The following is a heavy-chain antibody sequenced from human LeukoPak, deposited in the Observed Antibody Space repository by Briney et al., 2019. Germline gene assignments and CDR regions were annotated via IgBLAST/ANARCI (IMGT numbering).Heavy chain of an antibody. V-gene: IGHV4-34*01. Sequence: SETLSLTCAVYGGSFSGYYWSWIRQPPGKGLEWIGEINHSGSTNYNPSLKSRVTISLDASKNQFSLKLTSVTAADTAVYYCATLYDSSGFYPFWGQGTLVAVSS. CDR1: GGSFSGYY. CDR3: ATLYDSSGFYPF. D-gene: IGHD3-22*01. J-gene: IGHJ4*02. CDR2: INHSGST.